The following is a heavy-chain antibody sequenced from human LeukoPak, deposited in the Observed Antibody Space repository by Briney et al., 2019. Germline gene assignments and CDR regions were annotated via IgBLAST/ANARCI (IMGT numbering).Heavy chain of an antibody. CDR3: ARAARRIAAAGTGQNHGVDYYYMDV. Sequence: ASVKVSCNASAYTFTSYDINMVRHATAQGLEWMGLLNPNSGNTGYAQMCQGRVTMTRNNSISTGYMELSSLRSEDTAVYYCARAARRIAAAGTGQNHGVDYYYMDVWGKGTTVTVSS. CDR2: LNPNSGNT. D-gene: IGHD6-13*01. CDR1: AYTFTSYD. J-gene: IGHJ6*03. V-gene: IGHV1-8*01.